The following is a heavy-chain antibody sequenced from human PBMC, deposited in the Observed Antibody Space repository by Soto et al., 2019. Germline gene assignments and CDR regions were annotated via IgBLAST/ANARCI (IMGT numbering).Heavy chain of an antibody. J-gene: IGHJ1*01. Sequence: PGGSLRLSCAASGFIFENHAMHWVRQVPGKGLEWVAGIGWNSAKIGYADSVKGRFSISRDNAKSSLYLEMSGLGTEDTALYFCAKDSASSWSEYFRYWGRGTLVT. V-gene: IGHV3-9*01. D-gene: IGHD6-13*01. CDR2: IGWNSAKI. CDR3: AKDSASSWSEYFRY. CDR1: GFIFENHA.